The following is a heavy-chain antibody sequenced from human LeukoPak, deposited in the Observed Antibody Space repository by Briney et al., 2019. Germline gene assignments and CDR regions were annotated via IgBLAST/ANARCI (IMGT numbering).Heavy chain of an antibody. CDR2: IINSGAAT. V-gene: IGHV3-23*01. CDR3: AKDPRRFDP. Sequence: GGSLRLCCAASGFTFSTHALNWVRQAPGKGLEWVSGIINSGAATYYADSVKGRFTISRDNSKNTLYLQMNSLRVEDTAVYYCAKDPRRFDPWGQGTLVTVSS. J-gene: IGHJ5*02. CDR1: GFTFSTHA.